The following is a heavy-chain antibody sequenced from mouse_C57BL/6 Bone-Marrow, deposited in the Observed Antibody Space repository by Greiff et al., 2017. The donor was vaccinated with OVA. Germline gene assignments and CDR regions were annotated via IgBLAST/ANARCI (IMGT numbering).Heavy chain of an antibody. CDR1: GFTFSDYY. CDR3: ARHRFITTVVRYFDV. J-gene: IGHJ1*03. D-gene: IGHD1-1*01. CDR2: ISNGGGST. V-gene: IGHV5-12*01. Sequence: EVQLVESGGGLVQPGGSLKLSCAASGFTFSDYYMYWVRQTPEKRLEWVAYISNGGGSTYYPDTVKGRFTISRDNAKNTLYLQMSRLKSEDTAMYYCARHRFITTVVRYFDVWGTGTTVTVSS.